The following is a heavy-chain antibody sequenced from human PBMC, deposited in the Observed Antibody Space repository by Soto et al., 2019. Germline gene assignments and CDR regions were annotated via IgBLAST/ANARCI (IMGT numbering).Heavy chain of an antibody. J-gene: IGHJ3*02. D-gene: IGHD2-2*01. CDR1: GYSLTSYW. CDR2: IYPGDSDT. V-gene: IGHV5-51*01. Sequence: GESLKISCKGSGYSLTSYWIGWVRQMPGKGLEWMGIIYPGDSDTRYSPSFQGQVTISADKSISTAYLQWSSLKASDTAMYYCAITLPAAVQMGAAFDIWGQGTMVTVSS. CDR3: AITLPAAVQMGAAFDI.